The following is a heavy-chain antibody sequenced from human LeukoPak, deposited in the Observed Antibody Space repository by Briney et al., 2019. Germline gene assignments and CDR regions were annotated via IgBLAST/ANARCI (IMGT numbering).Heavy chain of an antibody. CDR2: INPSGGST. V-gene: IGHV1-46*01. CDR1: GYTFTSYY. CDR3: ARVQEGFDY. Sequence: ASVKVSCKASGYTFTSYYMHWVRQAPGQGLEWMGIINPSGGSTSYAQKFQGRVTVTRDTSTSTVHMELSGLRSEDTAVYYCARVQEGFDYWGQGTLVTVSS. J-gene: IGHJ4*02.